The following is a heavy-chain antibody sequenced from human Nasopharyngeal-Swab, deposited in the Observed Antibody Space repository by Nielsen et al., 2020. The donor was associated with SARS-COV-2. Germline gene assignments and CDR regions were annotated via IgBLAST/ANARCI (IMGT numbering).Heavy chain of an antibody. V-gene: IGHV1-46*01. CDR2: INPSGGST. J-gene: IGHJ3*02. CDR3: ASPLAPDGYNYGFAFDI. Sequence: WARQAPGQGLEWMGIINPSGGSTSYAQKFQGRVTMTRDTSTSTVYMELNSLRAEDTAVYYCASPLAPDGYNYGFAFDIWGQGTMVTVSS. D-gene: IGHD5-24*01.